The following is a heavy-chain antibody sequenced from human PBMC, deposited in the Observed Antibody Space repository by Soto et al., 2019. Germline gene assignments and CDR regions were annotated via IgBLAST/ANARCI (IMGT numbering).Heavy chain of an antibody. Sequence: AAVKVSCKASGGTFSSYAISWVRQAPGQGLEWMGGIIPIFGTANYAQKFQGRVTITADESTSTAYMELSSLRSEDTAVYYCARGEVVVVPAAHTQLPYYYYGMDVWGQGTPVTVYS. D-gene: IGHD2-2*01. V-gene: IGHV1-69*13. J-gene: IGHJ6*02. CDR2: IIPIFGTA. CDR3: ARGEVVVVPAAHTQLPYYYYGMDV. CDR1: GGTFSSYA.